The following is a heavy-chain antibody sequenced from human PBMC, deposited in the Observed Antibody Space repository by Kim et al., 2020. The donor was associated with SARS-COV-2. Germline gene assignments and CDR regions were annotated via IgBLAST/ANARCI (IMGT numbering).Heavy chain of an antibody. CDR1: GFTFSSFN. Sequence: GGSLRLSCVASGFTFSSFNMNWVRQAPGKGLEWVSYITSSSAIHYADSVRGRFTISRANAKNSLYLQMRSLRAEDTAVYYCARGSDWYFDLWGRGTLVTVSS. J-gene: IGHJ2*01. CDR3: ARGSDWYFDL. CDR2: ITSSSAI. V-gene: IGHV3-48*04.